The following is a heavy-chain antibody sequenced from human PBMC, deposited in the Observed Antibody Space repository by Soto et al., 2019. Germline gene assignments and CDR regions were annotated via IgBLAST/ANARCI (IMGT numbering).Heavy chain of an antibody. CDR2: IYHSGNT. D-gene: IGHD3-3*01. CDR3: SLWSGYSYGMDV. Sequence: NPSETLSLTCIVSGGSISSSNWWSWVRQPPGKGLEWIGEIYHSGNTNYNPSLKSRVTISVDKSKNQFSLKLRSVTAADTAVYYCSLWSGYSYGMDVWGQGTTVTVSS. J-gene: IGHJ6*02. CDR1: GGSISSSNW. V-gene: IGHV4-4*02.